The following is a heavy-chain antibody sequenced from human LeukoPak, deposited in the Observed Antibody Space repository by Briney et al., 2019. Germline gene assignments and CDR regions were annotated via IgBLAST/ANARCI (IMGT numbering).Heavy chain of an antibody. D-gene: IGHD3-10*01. Sequence: GGSLRLSCAASGFTFSRNWTSWVRQAPGKGLEWVANIKQDGSEKYYKDSVKGRFTISRDNAKNSLYLQMDSLRAEDTAVYYCASQGDGSGSYWSGYFDYWGQGTLVTVSS. CDR2: IKQDGSEK. J-gene: IGHJ4*02. V-gene: IGHV3-7*01. CDR1: GFTFSRNW. CDR3: ASQGDGSGSYWSGYFDY.